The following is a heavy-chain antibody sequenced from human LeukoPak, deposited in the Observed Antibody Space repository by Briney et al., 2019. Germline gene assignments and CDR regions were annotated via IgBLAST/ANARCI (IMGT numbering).Heavy chain of an antibody. Sequence: PGGSLRLSCAASGFSFSSYGMHWVRQAPGKGLEWVAVISYDGSNKYYADSVKGRFTISRDNSKNTLYLQMNSLRAEDTAVYYCARAQRGYYDSSGYSSDYWGQGTLVTVSS. CDR1: GFSFSSYG. CDR3: ARAQRGYYDSSGYSSDY. V-gene: IGHV3-30*03. CDR2: ISYDGSNK. D-gene: IGHD3-22*01. J-gene: IGHJ4*02.